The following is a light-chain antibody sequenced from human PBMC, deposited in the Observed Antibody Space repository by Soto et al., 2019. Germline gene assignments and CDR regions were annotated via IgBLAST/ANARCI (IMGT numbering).Light chain of an antibody. Sequence: QSVLTQPASVSGSPGQSITISCTGTSSDVGGYNYVSWYQQHPGKAPKLIIYDVTNRPSGVSNRFSGSKSGNTASLTISGLQAEGEGDYYCSSYTISSTWVFGGGTKVTVL. V-gene: IGLV2-14*01. J-gene: IGLJ3*02. CDR2: DVT. CDR3: SSYTISSTWV. CDR1: SSDVGGYNY.